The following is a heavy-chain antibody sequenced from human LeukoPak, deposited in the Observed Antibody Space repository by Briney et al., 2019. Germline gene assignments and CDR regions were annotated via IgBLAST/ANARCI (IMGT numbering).Heavy chain of an antibody. CDR2: IYHSGTT. Sequence: SETLSLTCTVSGGSLTSGDCYWSWIRQPPGKGLEWIGYIYHSGTTYYNPSLKSRVTISVDTSKNQFSLKLSSVTAADTAVYYCARDSSGYYWFDPWGQGTLVTVSS. CDR3: ARDSSGYYWFDP. CDR1: GGSLTSGDCY. D-gene: IGHD3-22*01. J-gene: IGHJ5*02. V-gene: IGHV4-30-4*01.